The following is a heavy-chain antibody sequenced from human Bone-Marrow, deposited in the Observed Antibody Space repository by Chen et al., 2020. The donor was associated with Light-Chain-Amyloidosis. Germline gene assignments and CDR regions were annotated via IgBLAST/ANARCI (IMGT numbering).Heavy chain of an antibody. V-gene: IGHV1-2*02. CDR3: ARLPSGPSRYCSNGVCYDYFDY. CDR2: INPNSGGT. CDR1: GYTFKGYY. D-gene: IGHD2-8*01. J-gene: IGHJ4*02. Sequence: QVQLVQSGAEVKRPGASVKVSCKASGYTFKGYYLNWVRQAPGQGPEWMGWINPNSGGTKYAQKFQGRVTMTSDTSISTTYLELTRLRSDDTAVYFCARLPSGPSRYCSNGVCYDYFDYWGQGTLVTVSS.